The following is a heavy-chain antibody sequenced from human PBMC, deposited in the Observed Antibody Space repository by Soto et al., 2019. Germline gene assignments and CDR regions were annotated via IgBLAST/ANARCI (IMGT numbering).Heavy chain of an antibody. J-gene: IGHJ6*02. D-gene: IGHD6-13*01. CDR3: ARCQQQMVKIYYYYGMDV. CDR1: GFTFSSYA. Sequence: XESLSLSCAASGFTFSSYAMHWVRQAPGKGLEWVAVISYDGSNKYYADSVKGRFTISRDNSKNTLYLQMNSLRAEDTAVYYCARCQQQMVKIYYYYGMDVWGQGTTVTVSS. V-gene: IGHV3-30-3*01. CDR2: ISYDGSNK.